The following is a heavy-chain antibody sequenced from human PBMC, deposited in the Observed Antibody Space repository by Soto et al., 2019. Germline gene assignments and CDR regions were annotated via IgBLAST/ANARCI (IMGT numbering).Heavy chain of an antibody. CDR1: GFNFSSYW. Sequence: GGSLRLSCAASGFNFSSYWMSWVRQAPGKGLEWVANIKQDGSEKYYVDSVKGRFTISRDNAKNSLYLQMNSLRAEDTAVYYCARDRDGYSSGWYYFDYCGQGSLVTVSS. J-gene: IGHJ4*02. CDR3: ARDRDGYSSGWYYFDY. CDR2: IKQDGSEK. V-gene: IGHV3-7*01. D-gene: IGHD6-19*01.